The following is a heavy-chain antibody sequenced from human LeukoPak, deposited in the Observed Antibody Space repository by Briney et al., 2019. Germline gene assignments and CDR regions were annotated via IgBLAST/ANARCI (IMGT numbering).Heavy chain of an antibody. CDR1: GYSISSAYY. D-gene: IGHD1-26*01. Sequence: PSETLSLTCTVSGYSISSAYYWGWIRQPPGKGLEWIGNIYHSGSTYYNSSLKSRVTISVDTSKNQFSLKLSSVTAADTAVYYCARGGGSYYSFDYWGQGTLVTVSS. CDR3: ARGGGSYYSFDY. V-gene: IGHV4-38-2*02. J-gene: IGHJ4*02. CDR2: IYHSGST.